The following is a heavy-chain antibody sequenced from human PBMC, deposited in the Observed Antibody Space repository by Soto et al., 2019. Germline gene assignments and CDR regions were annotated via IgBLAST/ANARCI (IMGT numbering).Heavy chain of an antibody. CDR3: ARGEQYSGRIFDY. D-gene: IGHD1-26*01. CDR2: TYYRSKWFY. J-gene: IGHJ4*01. Sequence: QTLSLTCAITGDSVSSNSAGWSWVRQSPSRGLEWLGRTYYRSKWFYEYAVSVRGRITINPDTSKNQYYLQLNSVTPEDTAVYFCARGEQYSGRIFDYWGQGTLVTVSS. V-gene: IGHV6-1*01. CDR1: GDSVSSNSAG.